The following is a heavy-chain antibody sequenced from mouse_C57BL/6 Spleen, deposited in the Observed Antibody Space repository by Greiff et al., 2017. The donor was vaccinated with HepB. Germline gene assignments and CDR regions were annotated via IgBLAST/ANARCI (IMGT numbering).Heavy chain of an antibody. CDR2: ISYDGSN. D-gene: IGHD2-4*01. CDR1: GYSITSGYY. CDR3: ARRWDYDGAWFAY. Sequence: ESGPGLVKPSQSLSLTCSVTGYSITSGYYWNWIRQFPGNKLEWMGYISYDGSNNYNPSLKNRISITRDTSKNQFFLKLNSVTTEDTATYYCARRWDYDGAWFAYWGQGTLVTVSA. V-gene: IGHV3-6*01. J-gene: IGHJ3*01.